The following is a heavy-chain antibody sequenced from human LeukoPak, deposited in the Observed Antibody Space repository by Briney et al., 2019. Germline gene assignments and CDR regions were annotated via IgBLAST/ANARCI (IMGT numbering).Heavy chain of an antibody. J-gene: IGHJ4*02. D-gene: IGHD2-15*01. CDR2: IYSGDTT. V-gene: IGHV3-53*04. CDR1: GFTVSSNY. CDR3: ARLIKWSSDY. Sequence: PGGSLRLSCAASGFTVSSNYMSWVRQAPGKGLEWVSVIYSGDTTYYADSVKGRFTISRHNSRNTLYLQMNSLRTEDTAMHYCARLIKWSSDYWGQGTLVTVSS.